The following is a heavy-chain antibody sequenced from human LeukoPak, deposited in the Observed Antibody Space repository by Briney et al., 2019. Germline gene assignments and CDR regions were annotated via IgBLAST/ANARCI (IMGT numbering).Heavy chain of an antibody. CDR2: ISVYNGNT. J-gene: IGHJ3*02. V-gene: IGHV1-18*01. CDR3: ARPYCSSTSCSHDAFDI. Sequence: ASVKVSCKASGYTFTSYGISWVRQAPGQGLEWMGWISVYNGNTNFSQKVQGRVTMTAYTSTGTAYMELRSLRSDDTAVYYCARPYCSSTSCSHDAFDIWGQGTMVTVSS. D-gene: IGHD2-2*01. CDR1: GYTFTSYG.